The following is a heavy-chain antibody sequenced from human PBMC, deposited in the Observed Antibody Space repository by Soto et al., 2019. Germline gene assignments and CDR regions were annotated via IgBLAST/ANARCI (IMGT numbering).Heavy chain of an antibody. CDR1: GGSISSGGYS. D-gene: IGHD2-15*01. CDR2: IYHSGST. CDR3: ARGTRSCSGGSCYYCFDP. V-gene: IGHV4-30-2*01. Sequence: SETLSLTCAVSGGSISSGGYSWSWIRQPPGKGLEWIGYIYHSGSTYYNPSLKSRVTISVDRSKNQFSLKLSSVTAADTAVYYCARGTRSCSGGSCYYCFDPWGQGTLVSVCS. J-gene: IGHJ5*02.